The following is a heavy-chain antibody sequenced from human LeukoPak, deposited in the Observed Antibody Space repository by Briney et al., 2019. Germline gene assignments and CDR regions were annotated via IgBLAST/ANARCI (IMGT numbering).Heavy chain of an antibody. CDR3: ARGRSTGCPYYFEY. V-gene: IGHV3-7*03. J-gene: IGHJ4*02. CDR2: INQDGNAK. CDR1: GFTFSNYW. Sequence: GGSLRLSCAASGFTFSNYWMSWVRQAPGKGLEWVANINQDGNAKYYVDSVKGRFTISRDNAKNSLYLQMNTLRSEDTAVYYCARGRSTGCPYYFEYWGQGTLVTVSS. D-gene: IGHD2-15*01.